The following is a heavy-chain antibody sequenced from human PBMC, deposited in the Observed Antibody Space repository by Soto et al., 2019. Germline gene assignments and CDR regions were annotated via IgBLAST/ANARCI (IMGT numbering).Heavy chain of an antibody. Sequence: QVQLQESGPGLVKPSETLSLTCTVSGGSVSSGSYYWSWIRQPPGKGLEWIGYIYYSGSTNYNPPLQGRVTISVDTSKNQFSLKLSSVTAADTAVYYCAGVRGYSYGLDYWGQGTLVTVSS. CDR2: IYYSGST. V-gene: IGHV4-61*01. J-gene: IGHJ4*02. D-gene: IGHD5-18*01. CDR3: AGVRGYSYGLDY. CDR1: GGSVSSGSYY.